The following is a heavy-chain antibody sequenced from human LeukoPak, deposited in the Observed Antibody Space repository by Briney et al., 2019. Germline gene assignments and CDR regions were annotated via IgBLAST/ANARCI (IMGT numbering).Heavy chain of an antibody. CDR3: ARDRRGYSGYDAGGY. J-gene: IGHJ4*02. V-gene: IGHV3-7*01. CDR2: IKEDGSEK. D-gene: IGHD5-12*01. Sequence: PGGSLRLSCAASGFTFSSYWMSWVRQAPRKGLEWVANIKEDGSEKYYVDSVKGRFTISRDNAKNSLYLQMNSLRAEDTAVYYCARDRRGYSGYDAGGYWGQGTLVTVSS. CDR1: GFTFSSYW.